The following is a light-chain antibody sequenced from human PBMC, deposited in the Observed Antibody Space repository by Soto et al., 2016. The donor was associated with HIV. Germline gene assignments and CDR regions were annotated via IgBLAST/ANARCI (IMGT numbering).Light chain of an antibody. CDR1: NIGSQS. CDR3: QVWDSRADGL. CDR2: DDR. Sequence: SYVLTQPPSVSVAPGKTARITCGGNNIGSQSVHWYQQKPGQAPVLVIYDDRARPSGIPARFSGSTSGDSATLTISRVEVEDEADYYCQVWDSRADGLFGGGTKLTVL. J-gene: IGLJ2*01. V-gene: IGLV3-21*04.